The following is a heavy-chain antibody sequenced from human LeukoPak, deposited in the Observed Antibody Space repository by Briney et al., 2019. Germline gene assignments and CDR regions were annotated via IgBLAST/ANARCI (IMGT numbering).Heavy chain of an antibody. CDR1: GFTFSSYG. V-gene: IGHV3-23*01. J-gene: IGHJ4*02. CDR3: AKFADLWLQTSYFDY. D-gene: IGHD5-18*01. Sequence: GGTLRLSCAASGFTFSSYGMSWVRQAPGKGLEWVSAISGSGGSTYYADSVKGRFTISRDNSKNTLYLQMNSPRAEDTAVYYCAKFADLWLQTSYFDYWGQGTLVTVSS. CDR2: ISGSGGST.